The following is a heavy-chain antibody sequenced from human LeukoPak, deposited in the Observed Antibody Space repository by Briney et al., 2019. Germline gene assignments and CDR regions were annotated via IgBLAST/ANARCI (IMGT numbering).Heavy chain of an antibody. CDR2: IYHSGST. Sequence: SGTLSLTCAVSGGSISSSNWWSWVRQPPGKGLEWIGEIYHSGSTNYNPSLKSRVTISVDTSKNQFSLKLSSVTAADTAVYYCARALGVVVPADYDYGDNEGYFDYWGQGTLVTVSS. J-gene: IGHJ4*02. CDR1: GGSISSSNW. CDR3: ARALGVVVPADYDYGDNEGYFDY. D-gene: IGHD2-2*01. V-gene: IGHV4-4*02.